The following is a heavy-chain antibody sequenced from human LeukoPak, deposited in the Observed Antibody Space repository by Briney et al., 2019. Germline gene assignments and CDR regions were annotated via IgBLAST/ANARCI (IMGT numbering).Heavy chain of an antibody. CDR1: GFTFSSYS. D-gene: IGHD1-26*01. V-gene: IGHV3-23*01. CDR3: AKGVGPYFDY. J-gene: IGHJ4*02. Sequence: GGSLRLSCAASGFTFSSYSMNWVRQAPGKGLEWVSAISGSGGSTYYADSVKGRFTISRDNSKNTLYLQMNSLRAEDTAVYYCAKGVGPYFDYWGQGALVTVSS. CDR2: ISGSGGST.